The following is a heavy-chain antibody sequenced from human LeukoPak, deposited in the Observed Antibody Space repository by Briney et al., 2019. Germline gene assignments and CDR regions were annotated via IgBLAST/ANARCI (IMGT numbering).Heavy chain of an antibody. CDR3: ARGTRATHFDY. D-gene: IGHD1-26*01. CDR1: GGSFSGYY. V-gene: IGHV4-34*01. CDR2: INHSGST. Sequence: SETLPLTCAVYGGSFSGYYWSWIRQPPGKGLEWIGEINHSGSTNYNPSLKSRVTISVDTSKNQFSLKLSSVTAADTAVYYCARGTRATHFDYWGQGTLVTVSS. J-gene: IGHJ4*02.